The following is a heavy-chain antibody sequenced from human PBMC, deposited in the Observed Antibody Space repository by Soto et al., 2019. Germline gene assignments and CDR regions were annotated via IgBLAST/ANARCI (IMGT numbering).Heavy chain of an antibody. D-gene: IGHD6-13*01. CDR2: ISAYNGNT. CDR3: AAVDYRAAASHTTGATFDY. J-gene: IGHJ4*02. Sequence: ASVKVSCKASGYTFTSYGISWVRQAPGQGLEWMGWISAYNGNTNYAQKLQGRVTMTTDTSTSTAYMELRSLRSDDTAVDYCAAVDYRAAASHTTGATFDYWGQGTLVTVSS. CDR1: GYTFTSYG. V-gene: IGHV1-18*01.